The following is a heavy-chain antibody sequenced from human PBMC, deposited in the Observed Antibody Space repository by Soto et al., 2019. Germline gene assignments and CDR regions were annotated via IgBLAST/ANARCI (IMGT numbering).Heavy chain of an antibody. CDR1: GGSISSYY. D-gene: IGHD3-9*01. V-gene: IGHV4-59*08. CDR2: IYYSGST. Sequence: QVQLQESGPGLVKPSETLSLTCTVSGGSISSYYWSWIRQPPGKGLEWIGYIYYSGSTNYNPSLKSRVTISVDTSKNPSSLKLTSVSAADTAVYYCARHYDILTGYYIPSYFDYWGQGTLVTVSS. J-gene: IGHJ4*02. CDR3: ARHYDILTGYYIPSYFDY.